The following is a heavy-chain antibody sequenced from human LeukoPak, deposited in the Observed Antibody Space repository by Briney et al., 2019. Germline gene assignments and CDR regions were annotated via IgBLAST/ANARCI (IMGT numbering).Heavy chain of an antibody. Sequence: SETLSLTCTVSGGSISRGDYYWSWIRQPPGKGLEWIGYIYYSGSTYYNPSLKSRVTISVDTSKNQFSLKLSSVTAADTAVYYCARDGYSSGWPGNAFDIWGQGTMVTVSS. D-gene: IGHD6-19*01. CDR1: GGSISRGDYY. CDR2: IYYSGST. J-gene: IGHJ3*02. CDR3: ARDGYSSGWPGNAFDI. V-gene: IGHV4-30-4*08.